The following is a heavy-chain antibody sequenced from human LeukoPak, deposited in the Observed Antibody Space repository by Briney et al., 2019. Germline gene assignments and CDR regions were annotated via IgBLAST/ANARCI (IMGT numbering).Heavy chain of an antibody. J-gene: IGHJ5*02. CDR3: ARPYSSSWYTFDP. Sequence: ASVKVSCKASGYTFTGYYMHWVRQAPGQGLEWMGWINPNSGGTNYAQKFQGRVTMTRDTSISTAYMELSSLRSEDTAVYYCARPYSSSWYTFDPWGQGTLVTVSS. D-gene: IGHD6-13*01. CDR2: INPNSGGT. V-gene: IGHV1-2*02. CDR1: GYTFTGYY.